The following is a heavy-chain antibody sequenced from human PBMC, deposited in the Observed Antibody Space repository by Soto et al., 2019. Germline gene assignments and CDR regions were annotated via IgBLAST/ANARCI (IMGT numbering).Heavy chain of an antibody. D-gene: IGHD3-10*01. J-gene: IGHJ4*02. CDR1: GFSFNNFG. V-gene: IGHV3-33*01. CDR3: ARDPSHGSGSYLDY. CDR2: IWYDGSNK. Sequence: AGGSLRLSCVASGFSFNNFGMHWVRQAPGKGLEWVAVIWYDGSNKYYADSVKGRFTISRDNSKNTLYLQMSSLRAEDTAVYFCARDPSHGSGSYLDYWGQGAPVTVSS.